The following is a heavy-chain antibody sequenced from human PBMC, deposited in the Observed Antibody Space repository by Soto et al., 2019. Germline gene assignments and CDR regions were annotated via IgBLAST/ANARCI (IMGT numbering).Heavy chain of an antibody. D-gene: IGHD3-10*01. V-gene: IGHV3-74*01. Sequence: GGSLRLSCSASGFIFNMYWMHWVRQSPGKGLVWISRIYNDGTYSDYADSVRGRLTISRDNVNDTLYLQMNNLRAEDSGLYYCTRGPRPISTGTGAYWGQGTQVTVSS. J-gene: IGHJ4*02. CDR1: GFIFNMYW. CDR2: IYNDGTYS. CDR3: TRGPRPISTGTGAY.